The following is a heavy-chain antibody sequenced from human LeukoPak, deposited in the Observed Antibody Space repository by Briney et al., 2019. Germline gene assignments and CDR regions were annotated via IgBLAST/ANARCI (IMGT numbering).Heavy chain of an antibody. CDR1: GFTFSSYG. D-gene: IGHD2-2*03. CDR2: ISNDGSNK. J-gene: IGHJ4*02. Sequence: GGSLRLSCAASGFTFSSYGIHWVRQAPGKGLEWVAVISNDGSNKYYADSVKGRFTISRDNSKNTLYLQMNSLRAEDTAVYYCAKDGYCSSTNCYPNHFDYWGQGTLVTVSS. V-gene: IGHV3-30*18. CDR3: AKDGYCSSTNCYPNHFDY.